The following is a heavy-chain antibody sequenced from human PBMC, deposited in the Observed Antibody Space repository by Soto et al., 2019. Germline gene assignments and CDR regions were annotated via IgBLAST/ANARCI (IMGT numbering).Heavy chain of an antibody. CDR2: VYYNGSI. CDR3: AGRHYGTQERGALDF. J-gene: IGHJ3*01. CDR1: GGSIGAYY. Sequence: QVQLQESGPGLVKPSETLSLTCTVSGGSIGAYYWNWIRQAPGGGLEWIGIVYYNGSIHSNPYLKSRVTMAVDTSKNQYSLTLRSVTAADTAVYYCAGRHYGTQERGALDFWGQGTMVTVSS. V-gene: IGHV4-59*08. D-gene: IGHD3-16*01.